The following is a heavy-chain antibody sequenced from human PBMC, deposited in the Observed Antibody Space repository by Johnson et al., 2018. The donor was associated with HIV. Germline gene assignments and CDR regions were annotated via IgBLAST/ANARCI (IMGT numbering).Heavy chain of an antibody. J-gene: IGHJ3*02. D-gene: IGHD1-26*01. Sequence: VQLVESGGGLIQPGGSLRLSCAASGFTFSSYWMHWVRQAPGKGLVWVSRINSDGSSTTYADSVQGRLTISRDNAKNSLYLQMNSLRAEDTAVYYCAKDRVGATSPQAQNAFDIWGQGTMVTVSS. CDR2: INSDGSST. CDR3: AKDRVGATSPQAQNAFDI. V-gene: IGHV3-74*01. CDR1: GFTFSSYW.